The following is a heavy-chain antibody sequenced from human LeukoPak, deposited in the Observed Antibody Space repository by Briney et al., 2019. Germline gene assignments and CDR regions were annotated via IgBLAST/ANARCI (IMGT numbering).Heavy chain of an antibody. CDR3: ARERPTLGFDY. CDR1: GFTFSSYW. CDR2: IKQDGSEK. J-gene: IGHJ4*02. V-gene: IGHV3-7*01. Sequence: PGGSLRLSCAASGFTFSSYWMSWVRQAPGKGLEWVANIKQDGSEKFYVDSVKGRFTISRDNSKNSLYLQMNSLRAEERAVYSCARERPTLGFDYWGQGTLVTVSS.